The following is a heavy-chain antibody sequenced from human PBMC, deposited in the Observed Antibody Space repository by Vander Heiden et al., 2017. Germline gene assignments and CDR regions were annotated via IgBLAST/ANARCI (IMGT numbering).Heavy chain of an antibody. CDR3: AHLTYDYIWGSPDY. Sequence: QITLKESGPTLVKPTQTLTLTCPFSGFSLSTSGVGVGWIRQPPGKALEWLALIYWNDDKRYRPSLKSRLTITKDTSKNQVVLTMTNMDTVDTGTYYCAHLTYDYIWGSPDYWGQGTLVTVSS. J-gene: IGHJ4*02. V-gene: IGHV2-5*01. CDR1: GFSLSTSGVG. D-gene: IGHD3-16*01. CDR2: IYWNDDK.